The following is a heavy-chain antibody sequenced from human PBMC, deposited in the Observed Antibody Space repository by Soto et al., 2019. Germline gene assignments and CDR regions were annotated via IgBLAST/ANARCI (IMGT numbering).Heavy chain of an antibody. CDR3: ARSMVRGVIITGGWFGP. CDR2: ISAYNGNT. J-gene: IGHJ5*02. V-gene: IGHV1-18*01. Sequence: ASVKVSCKASGYTFTSYGISWVRQAPGQGLEWMGWISAYNGNTNYAQKLQGRVTMTTDTSTSTAYMELRSLRSDDTAVYYCARSMVRGVIITGGWFGPWGQGTLVTVSS. CDR1: GYTFTSYG. D-gene: IGHD3-10*01.